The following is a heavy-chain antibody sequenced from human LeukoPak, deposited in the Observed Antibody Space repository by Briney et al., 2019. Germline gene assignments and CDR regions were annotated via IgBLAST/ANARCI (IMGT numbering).Heavy chain of an antibody. J-gene: IGHJ5*02. CDR3: ARDNGEWRLNWFDH. Sequence: PGGSLRLSCAASGFTFRSFAMTWVRQTPGKGLEWVSSILGSGETTYYADSVKGRFTISRDNSKNTLYLQMNSLRAEDTAVYYCARDNGEWRLNWFDHWGQGALVTVSS. CDR1: GFTFRSFA. V-gene: IGHV3-23*01. CDR2: ILGSGETT. D-gene: IGHD2-8*01.